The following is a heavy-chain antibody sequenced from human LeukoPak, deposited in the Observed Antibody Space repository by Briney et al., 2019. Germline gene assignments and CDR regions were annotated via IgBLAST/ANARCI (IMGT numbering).Heavy chain of an antibody. CDR3: ARDPFPCSDGTCHRPDAFDI. CDR2: ISSTAKTA. D-gene: IGHD2-15*01. V-gene: IGHV3-11*04. Sequence: AGGSLRLSCAASGFSFSDYFMTWVRQGPGKGLEWISYISSTAKTAYYADSVRGRFVISRDNAKDSLYLQMDSLRADDTAVYFCARDPFPCSDGTCHRPDAFDIWGQGTMVTVSS. CDR1: GFSFSDYF. J-gene: IGHJ3*02.